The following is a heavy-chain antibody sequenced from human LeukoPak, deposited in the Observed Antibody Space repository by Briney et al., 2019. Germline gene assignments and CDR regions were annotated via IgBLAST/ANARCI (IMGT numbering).Heavy chain of an antibody. CDR1: GFTFSIYA. J-gene: IGHJ3*02. CDR2: ISDSGGRT. D-gene: IGHD3-10*01. Sequence: GGSLRLSCAASGFTFSIYAMGWVRQAPGKGLEWVSTISDSGGRTYYADSVKGRFTISRDNSKKTLYLQMNNLRAEGTAVYYCARDLGSFYNVKAFDIWGQGTLVTVSS. CDR3: ARDLGSFYNVKAFDI. V-gene: IGHV3-23*01.